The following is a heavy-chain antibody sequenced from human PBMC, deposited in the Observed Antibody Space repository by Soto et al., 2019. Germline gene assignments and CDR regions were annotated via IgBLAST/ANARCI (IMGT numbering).Heavy chain of an antibody. V-gene: IGHV2-5*02. CDR1: GFSLSTSGVG. CDR3: AHKGPEDWPLDY. CDR2: IYWDDSK. D-gene: IGHD3-9*01. Sequence: QITLKESGPTLVRPTQTLTLTCAFSGFSLSTSGVGVGWIRQPPGKALEWLAVIYWDDSKHYSPSLMSRFTITKDTSKNQVVLTMTNMDPMDTGTYYCAHKGPEDWPLDYWGQGTLVTVSS. J-gene: IGHJ4*02.